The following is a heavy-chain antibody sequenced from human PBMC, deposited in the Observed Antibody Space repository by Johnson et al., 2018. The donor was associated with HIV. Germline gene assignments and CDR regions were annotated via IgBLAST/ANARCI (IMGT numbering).Heavy chain of an antibody. V-gene: IGHV3-66*01. Sequence: MLLVESGGGLVQPGGSLRLSCAASGFTVSSNYMSWVRQAPGKGLEWVSVIYSGGSTYYADSVKSRFTISRDNSKNTLYLQMNSLRAEDTAVYYCASSWGNAFDIWGQGKMVTVSS. J-gene: IGHJ3*02. CDR1: GFTVSSNY. CDR2: IYSGGST. CDR3: ASSWGNAFDI. D-gene: IGHD7-27*01.